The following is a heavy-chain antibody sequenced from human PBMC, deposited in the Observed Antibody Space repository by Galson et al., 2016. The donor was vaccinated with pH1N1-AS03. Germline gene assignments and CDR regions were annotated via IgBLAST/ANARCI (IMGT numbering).Heavy chain of an antibody. Sequence: SETLSLTCAVSGGSISTGSYYWGWIRQPPGKGLEWVGSFYHGGSTYYNPSLKSRVSISVDTSKNQFSLKLSSVTDADPAVYYCARQHDGGFGRLFADFWGQGTLVTVSS. CDR1: GGSISTGSYY. J-gene: IGHJ4*02. CDR2: FYHGGST. D-gene: IGHD1-26*01. V-gene: IGHV4-39*01. CDR3: ARQHDGGFGRLFADF.